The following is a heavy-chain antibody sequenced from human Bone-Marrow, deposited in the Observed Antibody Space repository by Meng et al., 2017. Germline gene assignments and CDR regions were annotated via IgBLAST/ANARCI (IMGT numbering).Heavy chain of an antibody. D-gene: IGHD4-17*01. CDR3: ARTTVTFLYYYYYGMDV. CDR1: GYTFTSYA. V-gene: IGHV1-3*01. J-gene: IGHJ6*02. Sequence: ASLKVSCKASGYTFTSYAMHWVRQAPGQRLEWMGWINAGNGNTKYSQKFQGRVTITRDTSASTAYMELSSLRSEDTAVYYCARTTVTFLYYYYYGMDVWGQGTTVTVSS. CDR2: INAGNGNT.